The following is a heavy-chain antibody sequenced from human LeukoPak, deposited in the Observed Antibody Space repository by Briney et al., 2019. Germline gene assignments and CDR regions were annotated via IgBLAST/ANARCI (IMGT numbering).Heavy chain of an antibody. CDR1: GFAFSRDA. J-gene: IGHJ4*02. Sequence: PGGSLRLSCAASGFAFSRDAMNWVRQAPGKGLEWVSGISGSAGSTYYADSVKGRFSISRDNSKNTLYLQMNSLRVEDTAVYYCAKSRGDSAYDFPDYWGQGTLVTVSS. CDR2: ISGSAGST. D-gene: IGHD5-12*01. CDR3: AKSRGDSAYDFPDY. V-gene: IGHV3-23*01.